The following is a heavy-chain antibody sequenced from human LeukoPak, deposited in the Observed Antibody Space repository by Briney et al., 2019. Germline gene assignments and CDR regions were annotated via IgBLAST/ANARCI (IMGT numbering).Heavy chain of an antibody. CDR3: ARVRITMVRGVITFYYYYYMDV. J-gene: IGHJ6*03. CDR2: IYHSGST. D-gene: IGHD3-10*01. Sequence: SGTLSLTCAVSGGSISSSNWWSWVRQPPGKGLEWIGEIYHSGSTNYNPSLKSRVTISVDTSRNQFSLKLSSVTAADTAVYYCARVRITMVRGVITFYYYYYMDVWGKGTTVTVSS. V-gene: IGHV4-4*02. CDR1: GGSISSSNW.